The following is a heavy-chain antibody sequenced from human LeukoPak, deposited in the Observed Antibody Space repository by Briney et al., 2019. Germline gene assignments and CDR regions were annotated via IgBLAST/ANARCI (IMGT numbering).Heavy chain of an antibody. CDR1: GFTFSSYA. D-gene: IGHD1-26*01. Sequence: GGSLRLSCAASGFTFSSYAMHWVRQAPGKGLEYVSAISSNGGSTYYANSVKGRFTISRDNSKNTLYLQMGSLRAEDMAVYYCARVGGWELHQGAFDYWGQGTLVTVS. V-gene: IGHV3-64*01. CDR3: ARVGGWELHQGAFDY. CDR2: ISSNGGST. J-gene: IGHJ4*02.